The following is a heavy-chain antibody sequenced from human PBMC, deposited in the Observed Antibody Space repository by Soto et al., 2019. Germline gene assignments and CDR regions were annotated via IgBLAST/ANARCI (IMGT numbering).Heavy chain of an antibody. CDR2: TNTNTGGT. Sequence: ASVKVSCKASRYTFTGYHIHWVRQAPGQGLEWMGWTNTNTGGTNYAQKFQGWVTMTRDTSINTAYMELSRLRSDDTAVYYCARWVGASNWFDPWGQGSLVTVSS. D-gene: IGHD1-26*01. V-gene: IGHV1-2*04. J-gene: IGHJ5*02. CDR3: ARWVGASNWFDP. CDR1: RYTFTGYH.